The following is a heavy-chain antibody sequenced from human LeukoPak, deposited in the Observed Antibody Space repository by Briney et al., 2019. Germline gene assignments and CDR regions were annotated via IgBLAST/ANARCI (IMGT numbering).Heavy chain of an antibody. V-gene: IGHV3-9*01. CDR2: ISWNSGSI. CDR1: GFTFDDYA. Sequence: PGGSLRLSCAASGFTFDDYAMNWVRQAPGKGLEWVSGISWNSGSIGYADSVKGRFTISRDNAKNSLYLQMNSLRAEDTALYYCAKENWGFDYWGRGTLVTVSS. CDR3: AKENWGFDY. J-gene: IGHJ4*02. D-gene: IGHD7-27*01.